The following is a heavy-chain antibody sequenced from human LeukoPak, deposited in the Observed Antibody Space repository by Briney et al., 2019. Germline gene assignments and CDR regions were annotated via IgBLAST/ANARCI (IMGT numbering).Heavy chain of an antibody. CDR1: GFTFSNYW. V-gene: IGHV3-74*01. CDR2: IYNDGSST. CDR3: ARVLYYYDSSGYYPQFDY. Sequence: GGSLRLSCAASGFTFSNYWMHWVRQAPGKGLVWVSRIYNDGSSTSYADSVKGRFTISRDNAKSTLYLQMNSLRAEDTAVYYCARVLYYYDSSGYYPQFDYWGQGTLVTVSS. J-gene: IGHJ4*02. D-gene: IGHD3-22*01.